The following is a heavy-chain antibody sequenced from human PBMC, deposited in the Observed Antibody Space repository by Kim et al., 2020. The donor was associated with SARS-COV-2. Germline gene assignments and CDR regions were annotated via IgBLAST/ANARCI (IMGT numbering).Heavy chain of an antibody. CDR2: SSKTI. V-gene: IGHV3-48*02. CDR3: ARDESGY. D-gene: IGHD3-3*01. Sequence: SSKTIYYPASVKGRFTISRANAKNSLYLQMNSLRDEDTAVYYCARDESGYWGQGTLVTVSS. J-gene: IGHJ4*02.